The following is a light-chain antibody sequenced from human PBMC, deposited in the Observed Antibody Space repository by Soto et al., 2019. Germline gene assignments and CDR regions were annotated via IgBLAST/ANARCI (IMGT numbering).Light chain of an antibody. V-gene: IGKV3-15*01. CDR3: QQYQNGTLT. CDR1: ESFSVN. CDR2: DXS. Sequence: ERFMTQSPATLSVSAGERATVTXRASESFSVNFAWHQQKPGXAPTXXXDDXSTRATGSPARLSGSGSGTEFTLTISSLHSEDLSVYYCQQYQNGTLTFGQGTRLEIK. J-gene: IGKJ5*01.